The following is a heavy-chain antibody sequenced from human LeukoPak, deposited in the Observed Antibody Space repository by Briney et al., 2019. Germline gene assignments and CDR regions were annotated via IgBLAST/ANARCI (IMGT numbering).Heavy chain of an antibody. CDR3: AKETVGYCSGGSCCAPHY. CDR1: GFTFSSYA. Sequence: GGSLRLSCAASGFTFSSYAMSWVRQAPGKGLEWVSAISGSGGSTYYAASVKGRFTISRDSSKNTLYLQMNSLRAEDTAVYYCAKETVGYCSGGSCCAPHYWGQGTLVTVSS. CDR2: ISGSGGST. V-gene: IGHV3-23*01. D-gene: IGHD2-15*01. J-gene: IGHJ4*02.